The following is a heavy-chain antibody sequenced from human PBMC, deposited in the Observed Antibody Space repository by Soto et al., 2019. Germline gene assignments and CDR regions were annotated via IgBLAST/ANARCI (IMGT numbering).Heavy chain of an antibody. CDR3: ICSGGSCYD. D-gene: IGHD2-15*01. V-gene: IGHV3-9*01. CDR1: GFTFDDYA. J-gene: IGHJ4*02. Sequence: GGSLRLSCAASGFTFDDYAMHWVRQAPGKGLEWVSGISWNSGSIGYADSVKGRFTISRDNAKNSLYLQMNSLRAEDTALYYCICSGGSCYDWGQGTLVTVSS. CDR2: ISWNSGSI.